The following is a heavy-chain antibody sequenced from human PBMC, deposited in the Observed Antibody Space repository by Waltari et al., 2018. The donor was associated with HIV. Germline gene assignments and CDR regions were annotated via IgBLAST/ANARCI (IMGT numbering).Heavy chain of an antibody. V-gene: IGHV3-7*01. Sequence: MQLVESGGGLVQRGGSLRLSCAASGFTFSSHWMSWVRQAPGKGLEWVAKIKDDGNEKYYVNSVRGRVTISRDNANNSLYLEMNRLRDEDTAVYYCVRENDFGTIFFNYYYAMDVWGQGTSVTVSS. CDR2: IKDDGNEK. CDR1: GFTFSSHW. D-gene: IGHD3-3*01. J-gene: IGHJ6*02. CDR3: VRENDFGTIFFNYYYAMDV.